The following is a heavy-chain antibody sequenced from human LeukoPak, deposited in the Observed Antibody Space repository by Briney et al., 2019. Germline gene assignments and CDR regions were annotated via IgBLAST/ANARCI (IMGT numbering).Heavy chain of an antibody. V-gene: IGHV1-46*01. Sequence: ASVKVSCKASGYTFTTYYMHWVRQAPGQGLEWMGIINPSGGSTSYAQKFQGRVTMTRDMSTSTVYMELSRLRSDDTAVYYCARDGKIAAHDYWGQGTLVTVSS. CDR1: GYTFTTYY. D-gene: IGHD6-13*01. J-gene: IGHJ4*02. CDR3: ARDGKIAAHDY. CDR2: INPSGGST.